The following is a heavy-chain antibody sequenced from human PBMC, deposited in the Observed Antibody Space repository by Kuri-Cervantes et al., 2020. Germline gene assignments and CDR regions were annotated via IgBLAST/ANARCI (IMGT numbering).Heavy chain of an antibody. CDR1: GFTVSSNY. CDR3: AKSFFSFYCSSTSCSAEKSGMDV. D-gene: IGHD2-2*01. J-gene: IGHJ6*02. CDR2: IYSGGST. Sequence: GGSLRLSCAASGFTVSSNYMSWVRQAPGKGLEWVSVIYSGGSTYYADSVKGRFTISRDNSKNTLYLQMNSLRAEDTAVYYCAKSFFSFYCSSTSCSAEKSGMDVWGQGTTVTVSS. V-gene: IGHV3-53*01.